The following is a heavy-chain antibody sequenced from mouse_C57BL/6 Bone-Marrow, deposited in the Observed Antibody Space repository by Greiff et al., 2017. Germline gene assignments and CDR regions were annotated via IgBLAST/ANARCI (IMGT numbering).Heavy chain of an antibody. D-gene: IGHD4-1*01. CDR3: ERHETGDY. V-gene: IGHV10-1*01. CDR2: IRSKSNNYAT. Sequence: GGGLVQPKGSLNLSCAASGFSFNTYAMNWVRQAPGKGLEWVARIRSKSNNYATYYADSVKDRFTISRDDSESMLYLQMNNLKTEDTAMYYCERHETGDYWGQGTTLTVSA. J-gene: IGHJ2*01. CDR1: GFSFNTYA.